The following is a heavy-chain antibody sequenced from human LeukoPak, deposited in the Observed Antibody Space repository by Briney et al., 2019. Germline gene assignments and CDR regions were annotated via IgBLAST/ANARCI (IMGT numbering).Heavy chain of an antibody. Sequence: GGSLRLSCAASGFTFSSNYMSWVRQAPGKGLEWVSVIYSGGSTYYPDSVKGRFTISRDNSKNTLYLQMNSLRAEDTAVYYCAREGSGGPFDYWGQGTLVTVSS. CDR2: IYSGGST. V-gene: IGHV3-53*01. J-gene: IGHJ4*02. CDR1: GFTFSSNY. D-gene: IGHD2-15*01. CDR3: AREGSGGPFDY.